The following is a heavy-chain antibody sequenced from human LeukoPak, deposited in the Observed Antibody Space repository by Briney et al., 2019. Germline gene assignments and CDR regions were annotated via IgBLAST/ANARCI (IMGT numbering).Heavy chain of an antibody. Sequence: GGSLRLSCAASTLTFSSYSMNWVRQAPGKGLEWVSSISSSSSYTYYADSVKGRFTISRDNAKNSLYLQMNSLRAEDTAVYYCARGSRDYGSGSYPTYWGQGTLVTVSS. CDR2: ISSSSSYT. J-gene: IGHJ4*02. V-gene: IGHV3-21*01. D-gene: IGHD3-10*01. CDR3: ARGSRDYGSGSYPTY. CDR1: TLTFSSYS.